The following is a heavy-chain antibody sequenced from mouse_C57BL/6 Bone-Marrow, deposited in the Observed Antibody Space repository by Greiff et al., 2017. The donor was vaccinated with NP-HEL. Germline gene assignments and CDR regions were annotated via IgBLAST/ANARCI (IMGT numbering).Heavy chain of an antibody. D-gene: IGHD2-3*01. CDR3: ARPKSRAYDGYYDAWFAY. Sequence: LVESGPELVKPGASVKISCKASGYTFTDYYINWVKQRPGQGLEWIGWIYPGSGNTKYNEKFKGKVTLTVDTSSSTAYMQLSSLTSEDSAVYFSARPKSRAYDGYYDAWFAYWGQGTLVTVSA. CDR2: IYPGSGNT. V-gene: IGHV1-84*01. CDR1: GYTFTDYY. J-gene: IGHJ3*01.